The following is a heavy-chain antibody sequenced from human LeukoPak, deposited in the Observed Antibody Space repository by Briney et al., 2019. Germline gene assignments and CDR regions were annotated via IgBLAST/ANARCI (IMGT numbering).Heavy chain of an antibody. J-gene: IGHJ4*02. Sequence: SETLSLTCTVSGGSISSYYWSWIRQPPGKGLEWIGYIYYSGSTNYNPSLKSRVTISVDTSKNQFSLKLSSVTAADTAVYYCARDGLRWRSLFYWGQGTLVTVSS. CDR1: GGSISSYY. V-gene: IGHV4-59*12. CDR2: IYYSGST. CDR3: ARDGLRWRSLFY.